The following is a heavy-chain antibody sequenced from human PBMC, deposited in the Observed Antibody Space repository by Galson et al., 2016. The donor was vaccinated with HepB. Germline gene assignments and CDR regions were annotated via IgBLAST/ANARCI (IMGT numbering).Heavy chain of an antibody. CDR1: GFTFSPYS. J-gene: IGHJ3*02. V-gene: IGHV3-48*02. D-gene: IGHD6-19*01. CDR3: ARAAPGDSSGWYPDAFDI. CDR2: ISTSSSTI. Sequence: SPRLSCAVSGFTFSPYSMDWVPPAPAKGLEWISYISTSSSTICYADSVKGRFTISRDDATNSLYLQMNSLREEDTAVYYCARAAPGDSSGWYPDAFDIWGQGTMVTVSS.